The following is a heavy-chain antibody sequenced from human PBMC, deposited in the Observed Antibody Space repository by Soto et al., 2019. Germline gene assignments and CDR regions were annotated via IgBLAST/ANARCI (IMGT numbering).Heavy chain of an antibody. CDR2: TYFRSKWYN. Sequence: SQTLSLTCAISGDSVSSNTASWNWIRQSPSRGLEWLGRTYFRSKWYNDYAVSVKSRIIINPDTSNNQFSLQLNSVTPEDTAVYFCAKGDNLGPKTGYAFDPWGHVIIVTVSS. V-gene: IGHV6-1*01. D-gene: IGHD5-12*01. CDR1: GDSVSSNTAS. CDR3: AKGDNLGPKTGYAFDP. J-gene: IGHJ5*02.